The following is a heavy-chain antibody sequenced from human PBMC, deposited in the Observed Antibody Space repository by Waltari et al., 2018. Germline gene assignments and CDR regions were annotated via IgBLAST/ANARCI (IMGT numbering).Heavy chain of an antibody. CDR1: GYTFTSYA. CDR3: ARDQHTKDHYYFDY. D-gene: IGHD2-8*01. V-gene: IGHV1-3*01. J-gene: IGHJ4*02. CDR2: INAGKGNT. Sequence: QVQLVQSGAEVKKPGASVKVSCKASGYTFTSYAMHWVRQAPGQRLEWMGWINAGKGNTKDSQQGQSRGTITRETSASTAYMELSSLRSEDTAVYYCARDQHTKDHYYFDYWGQGTLVTVSS.